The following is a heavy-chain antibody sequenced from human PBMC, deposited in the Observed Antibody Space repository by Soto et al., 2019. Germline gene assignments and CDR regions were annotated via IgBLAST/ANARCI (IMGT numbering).Heavy chain of an antibody. D-gene: IGHD4-17*01. J-gene: IGHJ6*02. CDR2: IKSKTDGGTT. CDR3: TTLSYGDYENYYYGMDV. V-gene: IGHV3-15*07. CDR1: GFTFSNAW. Sequence: GGSLRLSCAASGFTFSNAWMNWVRQAPGKGLEWVGRIKSKTDGGTTDYAAPVKGRFTISRDDSKNTLYLQMNSLKTEDTAVYYCTTLSYGDYENYYYGMDVWGQGTTVTVSS.